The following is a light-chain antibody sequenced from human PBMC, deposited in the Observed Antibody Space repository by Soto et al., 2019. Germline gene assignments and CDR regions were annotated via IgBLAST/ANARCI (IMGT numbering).Light chain of an antibody. CDR1: QSIDTIY. J-gene: IGKJ1*01. CDR3: QHSSA. CDR2: DIS. V-gene: IGKV3-20*01. Sequence: EIVLTQSPGTLSLSPGERATLSCRTSQSIDTIYLAWYQQKPGQAPRLLMYDISTRATGIPDRFSGSGSGTDFTLTISRLEPEDFAVYYCQHSSAYGQGTKVVIK.